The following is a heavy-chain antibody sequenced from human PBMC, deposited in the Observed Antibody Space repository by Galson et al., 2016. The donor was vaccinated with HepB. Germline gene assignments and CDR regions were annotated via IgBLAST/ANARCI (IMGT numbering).Heavy chain of an antibody. V-gene: IGHV3-33*01. J-gene: IGHJ4*02. Sequence: SLRLSCAESGFTFSDYAMHWVRQAPGKGLEWVSLTWPDGSQKYYADSVKGRFTISRDNSKNTVSLEMNSLRAEDTAIYYCARGDIVSTPGRFFDYWGQGTLVTVSS. D-gene: IGHD5/OR15-5a*01. CDR1: GFTFSDYA. CDR3: ARGDIVSTPGRFFDY. CDR2: TWPDGSQK.